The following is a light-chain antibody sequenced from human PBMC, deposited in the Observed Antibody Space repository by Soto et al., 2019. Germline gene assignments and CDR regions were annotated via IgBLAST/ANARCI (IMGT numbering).Light chain of an antibody. CDR2: EVS. J-gene: IGLJ1*01. Sequence: QSALTQPASVSGSPGQSITISCTGTSSDVGGYIYVSWHQQHPGKAPKLMIYEVSNRPSGVSNRFSGSKSGNTASLTISGLQAEDEADYYCSSYSRSSFYVFGTGTKLTVL. V-gene: IGLV2-14*01. CDR1: SSDVGGYIY. CDR3: SSYSRSSFYV.